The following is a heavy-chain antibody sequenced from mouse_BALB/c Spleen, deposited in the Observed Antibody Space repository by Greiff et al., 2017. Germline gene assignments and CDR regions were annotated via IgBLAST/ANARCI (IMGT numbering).Heavy chain of an antibody. CDR1: GFTFNTNA. V-gene: IGHV10S3*01. J-gene: IGHJ4*01. CDR3: VSGEDY. Sequence: TGGGLVQPKGSLKLSCAASGFTFNTNAMNWVRQAPGKGLEWVARIRSKSNNYATYYADSVKDRFTISRDDSQSMLYLQMNNLKTEDTAMYYCVSGEDYWGQGTSVTVSS. CDR2: IRSKSNNYAT.